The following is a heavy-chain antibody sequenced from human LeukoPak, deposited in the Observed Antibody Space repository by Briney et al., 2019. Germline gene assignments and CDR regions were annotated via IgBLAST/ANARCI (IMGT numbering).Heavy chain of an antibody. J-gene: IGHJ4*02. Sequence: GGSLRLSCAASGFTFDDYAMHWVRQAPGKGLEWVSGISWNSGSIGYADSVKGRFTISRDNSKNTLYLQMNSLRAEDTAVYYCAKGARARGYSYGSYFDYWGQGTLVTVSS. CDR2: ISWNSGSI. D-gene: IGHD5-18*01. CDR3: AKGARARGYSYGSYFDY. CDR1: GFTFDDYA. V-gene: IGHV3-9*01.